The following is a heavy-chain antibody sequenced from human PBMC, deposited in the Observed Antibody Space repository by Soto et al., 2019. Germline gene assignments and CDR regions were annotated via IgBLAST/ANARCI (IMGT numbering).Heavy chain of an antibody. Sequence: SETLSLTCAVSGGSISSSNWWTWVRQPPEKGLERIGEIYHSGSTNYNPSLKSRVTMSVDKSKNHFSLNLSSVTAADTAVYYCARVGWETGAFDSWGQGTLVTVSP. CDR1: GGSISSSNW. J-gene: IGHJ4*02. D-gene: IGHD2-8*02. CDR3: ARVGWETGAFDS. V-gene: IGHV4-4*02. CDR2: IYHSGST.